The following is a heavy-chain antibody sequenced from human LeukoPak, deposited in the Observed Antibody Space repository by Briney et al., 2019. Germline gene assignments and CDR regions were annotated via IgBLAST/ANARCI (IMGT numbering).Heavy chain of an antibody. V-gene: IGHV3-23*01. D-gene: IGHD5-18*01. Sequence: GGSLRLSCAASGFTFSSYAMSWVRRTPGEGLEWVSAISGGASSTYYADSVRGRFTISRDYSKNTLYLQMNSLRAEDTAVYFCARDNTAMIRYYMDVWGEGTTVTVSS. CDR2: ISGGASST. J-gene: IGHJ6*03. CDR1: GFTFSSYA. CDR3: ARDNTAMIRYYMDV.